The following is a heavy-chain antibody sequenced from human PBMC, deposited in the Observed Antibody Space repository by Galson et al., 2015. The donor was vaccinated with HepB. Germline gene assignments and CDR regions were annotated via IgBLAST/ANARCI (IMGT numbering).Heavy chain of an antibody. CDR3: ARCGQEFMGWFDL. Sequence: QSGAEVKKTGESLKISCQGSGYTFSSYWIAWVRQMPGKGLEWMGMIYAGDSDTRYSPSFEGQVTISVDKSITTAYLQWTSLKASDTAMYYCARCGQEFMGWFDLWGQGTPVSVSS. D-gene: IGHD2-21*01. V-gene: IGHV5-51*01. J-gene: IGHJ5*02. CDR2: IYAGDSDT. CDR1: GYTFSSYW.